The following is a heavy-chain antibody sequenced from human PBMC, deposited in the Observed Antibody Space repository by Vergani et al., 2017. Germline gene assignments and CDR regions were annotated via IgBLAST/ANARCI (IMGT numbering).Heavy chain of an antibody. CDR1: GGSISSGSYY. D-gene: IGHD2/OR15-2a*01. Sequence: QVQLQESGPGLVKPSQTLSLTCTVSGGSISSGSYYWSWIRQPAGKGLEWIGRIYTSGSTNYNPSLKSRVTISVDTSKNQFSLKLSSVTAADTAVYYWARASASIFEYYYYGMDVWGQGTTVTVSS. J-gene: IGHJ6*02. CDR3: ARASASIFEYYYYGMDV. V-gene: IGHV4-61*02. CDR2: IYTSGST.